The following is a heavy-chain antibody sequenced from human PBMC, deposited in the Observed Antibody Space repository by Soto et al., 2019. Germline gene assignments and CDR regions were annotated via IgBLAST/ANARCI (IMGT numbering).Heavy chain of an antibody. CDR1: GGSFSGYY. V-gene: IGHV4-34*01. CDR2: INHSGST. CDR3: ARDKITGLFDY. Sequence: PSETLSLTWAVFGGSFSGYYWTRIRQPPGTGLEWIGEINHSGSTNYNPSLKSRVTISVDTSKNQFSLKLTSVTAADTAVYYCARDKITGLFDYWGQGTLVTSPQ. J-gene: IGHJ4*02. D-gene: IGHD2-8*02.